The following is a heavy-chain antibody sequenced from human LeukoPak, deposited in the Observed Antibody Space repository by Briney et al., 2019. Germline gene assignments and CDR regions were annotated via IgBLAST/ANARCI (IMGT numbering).Heavy chain of an antibody. Sequence: PGGSLRLSCAASGFTFSSYSMNCVRQAPGKGLEWVSSISSSSSYIYYADSVKGRFTISRDNAKNSLYLQMNSLRAEDTAVYYCARGGYSSSWYPPPWFDPWGQGTLVTVSS. CDR2: ISSSSSYI. CDR1: GFTFSSYS. V-gene: IGHV3-21*01. CDR3: ARGGYSSSWYPPPWFDP. J-gene: IGHJ5*02. D-gene: IGHD6-13*01.